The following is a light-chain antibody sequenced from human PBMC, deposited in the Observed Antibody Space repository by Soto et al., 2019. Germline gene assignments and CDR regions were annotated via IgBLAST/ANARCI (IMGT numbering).Light chain of an antibody. CDR2: AAS. CDR3: QQSYSTPFT. V-gene: IGKV1-39*01. Sequence: DIQMTQSPSSLSASVGDRVTITCRASQSISSYLNWYQQKPGKAPKLLIYAASSLQSGVPSRFSGSWSGTDFPLTISSLQPEDFATYYCQQSYSTPFTFGGGTKVEIK. CDR1: QSISSY. J-gene: IGKJ4*01.